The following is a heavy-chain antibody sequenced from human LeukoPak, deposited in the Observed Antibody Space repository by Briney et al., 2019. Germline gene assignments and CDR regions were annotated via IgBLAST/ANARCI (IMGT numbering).Heavy chain of an antibody. CDR3: ARGQTELGTAYYYYMDV. CDR2: IIHSGST. V-gene: IGHV4-34*01. J-gene: IGHJ6*03. CDR1: GGSFSGYS. Sequence: PSETLSLTCAVNGGSFSGYSWSWIRQSPGKGLEWIADIIHSGSTNYNPSLKSRVTISLDTSRNQFSLKLTSVTAAATAVYYCARGQTELGTAYYYYMDVWGKGTTVTVSS. D-gene: IGHD7-27*01.